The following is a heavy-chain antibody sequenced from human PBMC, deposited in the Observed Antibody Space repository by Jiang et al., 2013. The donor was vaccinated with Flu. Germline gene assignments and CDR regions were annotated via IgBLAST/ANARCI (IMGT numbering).Heavy chain of an antibody. J-gene: IGHJ4*02. CDR3: ARGCAPHRKRLYSSGWYYFDY. D-gene: IGHD6-19*01. CDR1: GGSFSGYY. CDR2: INHSGST. V-gene: IGHV4-34*01. Sequence: GSGLVKPSETLSLTCAVYGGSFSGYYWSWIRQPPREGGVEWIGEINHSGSTNYNPSLKSRVTISVDTSKNQFSLKLSSVTAADTAVYYCARGCAPHRKRLYSSGWYYFDYWGQGTLVTVSS.